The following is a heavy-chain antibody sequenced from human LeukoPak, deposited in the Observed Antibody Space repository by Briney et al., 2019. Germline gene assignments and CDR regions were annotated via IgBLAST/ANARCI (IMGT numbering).Heavy chain of an antibody. CDR1: GFTFSSYG. J-gene: IGHJ3*02. D-gene: IGHD2-2*01. CDR2: ISYDGDNK. Sequence: GGSLRLSCAASGFTFSSYGMHWVRQAPGKGLEWVAVISYDGDNKYYADSVKGRFTISRDNSKNTLYLQMNSLRAEDTAVYYCAKVLSRYANDAFDIWGQGTMVTVSS. V-gene: IGHV3-30*18. CDR3: AKVLSRYANDAFDI.